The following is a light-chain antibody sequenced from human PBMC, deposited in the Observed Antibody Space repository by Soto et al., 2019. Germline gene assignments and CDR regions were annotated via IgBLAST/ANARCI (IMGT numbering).Light chain of an antibody. V-gene: IGKV4-1*01. CDR3: QQYYSTPYT. Sequence: DIVMTQSPDSLAVSLGERATINCKSSQSVLYSSENKNYLAWYQQKPGQPPELLIYWASTRESGVPDRFSGSGSGTDFTLTISSLQAEDVAVYYCQQYYSTPYTFGQGTKLEIK. CDR1: QSVLYSSENKNY. J-gene: IGKJ2*01. CDR2: WAS.